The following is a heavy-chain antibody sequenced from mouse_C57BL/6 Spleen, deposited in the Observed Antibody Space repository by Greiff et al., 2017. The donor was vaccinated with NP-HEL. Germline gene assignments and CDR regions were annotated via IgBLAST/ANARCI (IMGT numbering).Heavy chain of an antibody. D-gene: IGHD3-2*02. CDR2: IYPGDGDT. V-gene: IGHV1-82*01. Sequence: QVQLQQSGPELVKPGASVKISCKASGYAFSSSWMNWVKQRPGKGLEWIGRIYPGDGDTNYNGKFKGKATLTADKSSSTAYMQLSSLTSEDSAVYFCAREDSSGYFAYWGQGTLVTVSA. CDR1: GYAFSSSW. CDR3: AREDSSGYFAY. J-gene: IGHJ3*01.